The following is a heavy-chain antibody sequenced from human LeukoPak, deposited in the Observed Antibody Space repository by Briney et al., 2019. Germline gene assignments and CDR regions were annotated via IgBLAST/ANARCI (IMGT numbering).Heavy chain of an antibody. CDR2: ISGSGGST. CDR3: AKDTAAAGTVAEYFQH. J-gene: IGHJ1*01. D-gene: IGHD6-13*01. CDR1: GFTFSSYA. Sequence: GGSPRLSCAASGFTFSSYAMSWVRQAPGKGLGWVSAISGSGGSTYYADSVKGRFTISRDNSKNTLYLQMNSLRAEDTAVYYCAKDTAAAGTVAEYFQHWGQGTLVIVSS. V-gene: IGHV3-23*01.